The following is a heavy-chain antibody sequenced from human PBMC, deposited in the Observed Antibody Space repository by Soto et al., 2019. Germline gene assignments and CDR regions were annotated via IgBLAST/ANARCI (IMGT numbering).Heavy chain of an antibody. CDR2: INPKSGDT. J-gene: IGHJ4*02. Sequence: ASVKVSCKASGYTFTAYYMYRVRQAPGQGLEWVGRINPKSGDTNYAQKFQGSVTMTSDTSISTAYMELSSLISDGTAFFYCLTLRRAPRCIDFWAQGSPVTVSS. D-gene: IGHD3-16*02. CDR3: LTLRRAPRCIDF. CDR1: GYTFTAYY. V-gene: IGHV1-2*06.